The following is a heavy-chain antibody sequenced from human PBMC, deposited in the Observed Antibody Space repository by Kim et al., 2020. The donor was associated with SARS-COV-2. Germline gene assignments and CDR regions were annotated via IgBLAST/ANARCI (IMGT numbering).Heavy chain of an antibody. CDR3: ARLKVVAAAVC. CDR2: IIPKNGDT. CDR1: GYTFADYY. V-gene: IGHV1-2*06. D-gene: IGHD2-15*01. Sequence: ASVKVSCKASGYTFADYYLHWVRQAPGQGLEWMGRIIPKNGDTIYAEKFQGRVTMTRDTSISTAYMELSSLRSDDTAVYYCARLKVVAAAVCWGQGTVVTVSS. J-gene: IGHJ4*02.